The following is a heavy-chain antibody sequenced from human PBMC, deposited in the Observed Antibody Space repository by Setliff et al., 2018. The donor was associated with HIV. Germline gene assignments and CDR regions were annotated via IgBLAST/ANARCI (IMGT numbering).Heavy chain of an antibody. D-gene: IGHD3-3*01. V-gene: IGHV3-30*04. CDR1: GFIFSSYA. Sequence: GSLRLSCAASGFIFSSYAMHWVRQAPGKALEWVAVISYDGINKYYADSVKGRFTISRDNSKNTLYLQMNSLRAEDTAVYYCARERLRFLEWLPLDYWGQGTLVTVSS. J-gene: IGHJ4*02. CDR2: ISYDGINK. CDR3: ARERLRFLEWLPLDY.